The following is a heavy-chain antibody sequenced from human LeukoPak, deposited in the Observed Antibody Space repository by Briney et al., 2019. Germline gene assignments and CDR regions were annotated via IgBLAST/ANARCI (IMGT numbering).Heavy chain of an antibody. D-gene: IGHD3-3*01. J-gene: IGHJ6*02. Sequence: GGSLRLSCAASGFTFSSYGMHWVRQAPGKGLEWVAVIWYDGSNKYYADSVKGRFTISRDNSKNTLYLQMNSLRAEDTAVYYCARDGEDYDFWSGYYFYYYGMDVWGQGTTVTVSS. CDR3: ARDGEDYDFWSGYYFYYYGMDV. CDR2: IWYDGSNK. V-gene: IGHV3-33*01. CDR1: GFTFSSYG.